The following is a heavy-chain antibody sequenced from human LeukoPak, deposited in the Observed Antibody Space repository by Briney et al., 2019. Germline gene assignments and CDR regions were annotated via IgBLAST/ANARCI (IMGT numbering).Heavy chain of an antibody. Sequence: GGSLRLSCAASGFTFSSYAMSWVRQAPGKGLEWVSAISGSGGSTYYADSVKGRFTISRDNSKNTPYLQMNSLRAEDTAFYYCAKVPLSAGGWYEYWGQGTLVTVSS. V-gene: IGHV3-23*01. CDR3: AKVPLSAGGWYEY. J-gene: IGHJ4*02. CDR1: GFTFSSYA. CDR2: ISGSGGST. D-gene: IGHD6-19*01.